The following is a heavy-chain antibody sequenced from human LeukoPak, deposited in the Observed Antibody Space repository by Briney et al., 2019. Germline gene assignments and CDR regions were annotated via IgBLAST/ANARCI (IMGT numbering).Heavy chain of an antibody. CDR2: IYSSGST. V-gene: IGHV3-66*01. D-gene: IGHD3-22*01. CDR3: ARDYYDSAFDI. CDR1: GFTVSNNY. J-gene: IGHJ3*02. Sequence: GGSLRLSCAASGFTVSNNYMSWVRQAPGKGLECVSLIYSSGSTYYADFVKGRFTISRDNSKNTLYLQMNNLRADDTAVYYCARDYYDSAFDIWGQGTMVTVSS.